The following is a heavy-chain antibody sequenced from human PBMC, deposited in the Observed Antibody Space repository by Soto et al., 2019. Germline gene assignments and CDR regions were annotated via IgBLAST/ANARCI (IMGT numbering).Heavy chain of an antibody. CDR2: ITTSADTT. CDR1: AFTFRSYA. Sequence: EEHLLESGGGLVRPGGSLRLSCAASAFTFRSYAMSWVRQAPGKGLEWVSAITTSADTTYYADSVKGRFTISRANSKNTVYLRMKSLRAEDTAVYYCAKVRPLRDCTSTSCMGAFDIWGQGTMVTVS. J-gene: IGHJ3*02. CDR3: AKVRPLRDCTSTSCMGAFDI. D-gene: IGHD2-2*01. V-gene: IGHV3-23*01.